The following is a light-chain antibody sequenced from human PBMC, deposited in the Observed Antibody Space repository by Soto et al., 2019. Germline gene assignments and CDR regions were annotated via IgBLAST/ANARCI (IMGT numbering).Light chain of an antibody. CDR3: NSYTSSSSTFV. CDR1: SSDVGGYYY. CDR2: DVS. V-gene: IGLV2-14*03. Sequence: QSALTQPASVSGSPGQSITISCTGTSSDVGGYYYVSWYQQHSGKAPKLMIYDVSNRPSGVSNRFSGSKSANTASLTISGLQAEDEANYYCNSYTSSSSTFVFGTGTKLTVL. J-gene: IGLJ1*01.